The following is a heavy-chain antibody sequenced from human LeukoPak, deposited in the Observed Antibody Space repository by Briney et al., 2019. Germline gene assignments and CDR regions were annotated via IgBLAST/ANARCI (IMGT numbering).Heavy chain of an antibody. CDR3: ARGPLAYCGGDCVTDFDY. J-gene: IGHJ4*02. CDR1: GYTFTGYY. Sequence: GASVKVSCKASGYTFTGYYMHWVRQAPGQGLEWMGWINPNSGGTNYAQKFQGRVTMTRDTSISTAYMELRRLRSDDTAVYYCARGPLAYCGGDCVTDFDYWGQGTLVAVSS. CDR2: INPNSGGT. V-gene: IGHV1-2*02. D-gene: IGHD2-21*02.